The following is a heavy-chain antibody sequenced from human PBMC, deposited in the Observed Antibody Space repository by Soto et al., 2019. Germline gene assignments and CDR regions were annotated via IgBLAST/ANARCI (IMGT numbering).Heavy chain of an antibody. J-gene: IGHJ5*02. V-gene: IGHV3-23*05. D-gene: IGHD6-19*01. Sequence: GGSLRLSCVASGFTFSNNDMTWVRQAPGKGLEWVSTIDGTSTFSNYADSVEGRFTISRDNSRNTVYLQMNSLRADDTAAYYCEKNSGWFTAWGQGTLVTVSS. CDR2: IDGTSTFS. CDR3: EKNSGWFTA. CDR1: GFTFSNND.